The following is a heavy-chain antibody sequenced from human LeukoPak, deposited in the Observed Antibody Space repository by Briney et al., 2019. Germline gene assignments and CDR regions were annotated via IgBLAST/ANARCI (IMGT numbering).Heavy chain of an antibody. V-gene: IGHV1-8*01. Sequence: ASVKVSCKASGYTFTSYDINWVRQATGQGLEWMGWMNPNSGNTGYAQKFQGRVTMTRNTSISTAYMELSSLRSEDTAVYYCAGGRRGRQGDYYYYYMDVWGKGTTVTVSS. J-gene: IGHJ6*03. D-gene: IGHD1-1*01. CDR2: MNPNSGNT. CDR3: AGGRRGRQGDYYYYYMDV. CDR1: GYTFTSYD.